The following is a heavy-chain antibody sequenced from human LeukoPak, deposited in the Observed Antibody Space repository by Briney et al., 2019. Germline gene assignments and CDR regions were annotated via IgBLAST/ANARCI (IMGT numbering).Heavy chain of an antibody. CDR1: GYTFTSYG. CDR3: ARVPGYSYGSNWFDP. J-gene: IGHJ5*02. Sequence: GASVKVSCKASGYTFTSYGISWVRQAPGQGLEWMGWISAYNGNTNYAQKLQGRVTMTTDTSTSTAYMELRSLRPDDTAVYYCARVPGYSYGSNWFDPWGQGTLVTVSS. CDR2: ISAYNGNT. D-gene: IGHD5-18*01. V-gene: IGHV1-18*01.